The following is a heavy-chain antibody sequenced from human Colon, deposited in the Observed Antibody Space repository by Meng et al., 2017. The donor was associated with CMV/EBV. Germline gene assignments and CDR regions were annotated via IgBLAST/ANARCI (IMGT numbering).Heavy chain of an antibody. V-gene: IGHV3-23*01. J-gene: IGHJ6*02. CDR2: ITGSGDRK. Sequence: GESLKISCEGSGFPFNSHSMNWVRQAPGKGLEWISGITGSGDRKYYADSVGGRFTISRDNSKNTVYLQMDSLSARDTAVYFCAKPREGYYCDTRGGYGMDVWGQGTTVTVSS. CDR1: GFPFNSHS. D-gene: IGHD3-22*01. CDR3: AKPREGYYCDTRGGYGMDV.